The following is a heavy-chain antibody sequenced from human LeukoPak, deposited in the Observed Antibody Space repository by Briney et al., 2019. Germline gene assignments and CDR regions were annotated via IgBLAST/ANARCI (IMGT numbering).Heavy chain of an antibody. CDR2: INPNSGGT. Sequence: ASVKVSCKASGYTFTGYYMHWVRQAPGQGLEWMGWINPNSGGTNYAQKFQGRVTMTRDTSISTAYMELSRLRSDDTAVYYCASDRTYYGSGSSFDYWGQGTLVTVSS. CDR1: GYTFTGYY. J-gene: IGHJ4*02. CDR3: ASDRTYYGSGSSFDY. V-gene: IGHV1-2*02. D-gene: IGHD3-10*01.